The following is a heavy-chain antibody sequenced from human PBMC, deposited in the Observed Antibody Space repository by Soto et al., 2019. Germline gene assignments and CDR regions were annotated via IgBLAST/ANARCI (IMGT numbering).Heavy chain of an antibody. Sequence: GGSLRLSCAASGFTFSSYWMHWVRQAPGKGLVWVSRINSDGSSTSYADSVKGRFTISRDNAKNTLYLQMNSLRAEDTAVYYCARGESYYDFWSGYYEAGTYDYWGQGTLVTVSS. D-gene: IGHD3-3*01. V-gene: IGHV3-74*01. CDR1: GFTFSSYW. CDR3: ARGESYYDFWSGYYEAGTYDY. J-gene: IGHJ4*02. CDR2: INSDGSST.